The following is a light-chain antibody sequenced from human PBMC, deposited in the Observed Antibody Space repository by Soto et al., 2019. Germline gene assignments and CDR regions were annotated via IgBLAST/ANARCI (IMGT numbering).Light chain of an antibody. CDR2: GAS. J-gene: IGKJ4*01. CDR3: QQYDSLAQCT. Sequence: DIQMTQSPSSLSASVGDRVTITCQASQDIKNYLNWYQQKPGKAPKLLIYGASNLETGVPSRFSGGGSATNVTFTITSLQPEDFATYYCQQYDSLAQCTFGGGTKVEIE. CDR1: QDIKNY. V-gene: IGKV1-33*01.